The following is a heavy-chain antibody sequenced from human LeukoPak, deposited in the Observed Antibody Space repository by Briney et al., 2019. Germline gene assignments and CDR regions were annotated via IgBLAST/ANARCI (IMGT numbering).Heavy chain of an antibody. Sequence: GGSLRLSCAASGFTFSSYWMSWVRQAPGKGLEWVANIKQDGSEKYYVDSVKGRFTISRDNSKNTLYLQMNSLRAEDTAVYYCARGGQQLYWVCDYWGQGTLVTVSS. CDR3: ARGGQQLYWVCDY. V-gene: IGHV3-7*01. CDR2: IKQDGSEK. D-gene: IGHD6-13*01. J-gene: IGHJ4*02. CDR1: GFTFSSYW.